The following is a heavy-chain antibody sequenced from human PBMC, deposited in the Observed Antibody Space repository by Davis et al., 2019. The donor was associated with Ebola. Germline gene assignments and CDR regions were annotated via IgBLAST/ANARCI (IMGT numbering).Heavy chain of an antibody. CDR3: ARVPATYYGMDV. CDR1: GFTFSSYA. J-gene: IGHJ6*04. Sequence: GESLKISCAASGFTFSSYAMHWVRQAPGKGLEWVAVISYDGSNKYYADSVKGRFTISRDNSKNTLFLHINSLRVEDTAVYYCARVPATYYGMDVWGKGTTVTVSS. V-gene: IGHV3-30-3*01. CDR2: ISYDGSNK.